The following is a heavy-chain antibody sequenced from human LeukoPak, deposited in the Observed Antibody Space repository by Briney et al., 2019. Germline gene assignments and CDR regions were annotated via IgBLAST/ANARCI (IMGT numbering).Heavy chain of an antibody. CDR1: GYSFTSYW. D-gene: IGHD1-26*01. J-gene: IGHJ6*03. Sequence: PGESLKISCKGSGYSFTSYWIGWVRQMPGKGLEWMGIIYPGDSDTRYSPSFQGQVTIPADKSISTAYLQWSSLKASDTAMYYCARTSGSYLYYYYYMDVWGKGTTVTVSS. CDR2: IYPGDSDT. V-gene: IGHV5-51*01. CDR3: ARTSGSYLYYYYYMDV.